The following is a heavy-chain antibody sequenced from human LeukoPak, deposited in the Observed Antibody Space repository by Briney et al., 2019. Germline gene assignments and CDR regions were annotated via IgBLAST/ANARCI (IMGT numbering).Heavy chain of an antibody. D-gene: IGHD1-26*01. V-gene: IGHV3-30-3*01. Sequence: GGSLRLSCEASGFFFSSYCMHWVRQAPGKGLEWLAVISGDGTNKYYAESVKGRFTISRDNSKTTVLVQLNSLRVEDTAVYYCAKGHSRVGATYFDYWGQGTLVTVSS. CDR2: ISGDGTNK. CDR3: AKGHSRVGATYFDY. CDR1: GFFFSSYC. J-gene: IGHJ4*02.